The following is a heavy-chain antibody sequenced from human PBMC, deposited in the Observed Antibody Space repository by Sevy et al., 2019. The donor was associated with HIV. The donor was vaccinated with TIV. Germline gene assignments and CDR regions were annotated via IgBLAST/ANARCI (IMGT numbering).Heavy chain of an antibody. V-gene: IGHV3-30-3*01. Sequence: GGSLRLSCAASGFTFSTYALHWVRQAPGKGPEWVAAISYDGSNKYYADSLKGRFTISRDNSKNTLYLQMNSLRAEDTAVYYCARGAPDDILIAYWVFDYWGQGTLVTVSS. CDR3: ARGAPDDILIAYWVFDY. CDR2: ISYDGSNK. J-gene: IGHJ4*02. D-gene: IGHD3-9*01. CDR1: GFTFSTYA.